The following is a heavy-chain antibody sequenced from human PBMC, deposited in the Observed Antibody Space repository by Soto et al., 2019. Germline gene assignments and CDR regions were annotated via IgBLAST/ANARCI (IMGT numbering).Heavy chain of an antibody. Sequence: GASVKVSCKVSGYTLTELSMHWVRQAPGKGLEWMGGSDPEDGETIYAQKFQGRVTMTEDTSTDTAYMELSSLRSEDTAVYYCATHLYGDYEYYYYYYMDVWGKGTTVTVSS. D-gene: IGHD4-17*01. CDR1: GYTLTELS. V-gene: IGHV1-24*01. J-gene: IGHJ6*03. CDR3: ATHLYGDYEYYYYYYMDV. CDR2: SDPEDGET.